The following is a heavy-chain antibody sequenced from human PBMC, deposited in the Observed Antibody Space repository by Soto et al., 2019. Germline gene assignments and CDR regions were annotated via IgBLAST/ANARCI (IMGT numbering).Heavy chain of an antibody. CDR2: ISSSCRTI. V-gene: IGHV3-48*03. J-gene: IGHJ4*02. Sequence: PGGALRLSWAASGFTCSSYEMNWVRQARGKGLEGVSYISSSCRTIYYADPVKCRFTISRDNAKNLLYLHMNSLRAEDTAVYYCAGDPRYGRKRRYGDYVGQGTLVTVSS. CDR1: GFTCSSYE. CDR3: AGDPRYGRKRRYGDY. D-gene: IGHD4-17*01.